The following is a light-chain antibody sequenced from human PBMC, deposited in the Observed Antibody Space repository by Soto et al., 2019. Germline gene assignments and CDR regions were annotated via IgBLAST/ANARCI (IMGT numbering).Light chain of an antibody. V-gene: IGKV1-5*03. J-gene: IGKJ1*01. CDR3: QQYNSYSPA. Sequence: DIQIPQSPSTLPASVGDRVTITCRASQSISSWLAWYPQKPGKAPKLLIYKASSLESGVPSRFSGSGSGTEFTLTISSLQPDDFATYYCQQYNSYSPAFGQGTKVDIK. CDR1: QSISSW. CDR2: KAS.